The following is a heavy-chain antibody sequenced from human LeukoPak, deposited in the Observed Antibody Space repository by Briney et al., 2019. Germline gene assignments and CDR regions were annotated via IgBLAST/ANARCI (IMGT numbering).Heavy chain of an antibody. D-gene: IGHD1-26*01. V-gene: IGHV1-46*01. CDR1: GYTFTSYY. CDR3: ARQGGGPYSGSPLDY. Sequence: ASVKVSCKASGYTFTSYYMHWVRQAPGQGLEWMGIINPSGGSTNYAQKFQGRVTMTRDTSTSTVYMELSSLRSEDTAVYYCARQGGGPYSGSPLDYWGQGTLVTVSS. CDR2: INPSGGST. J-gene: IGHJ4*02.